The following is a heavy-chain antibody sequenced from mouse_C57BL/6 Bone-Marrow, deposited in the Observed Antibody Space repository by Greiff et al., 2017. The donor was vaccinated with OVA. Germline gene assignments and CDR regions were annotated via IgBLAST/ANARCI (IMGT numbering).Heavy chain of an antibody. V-gene: IGHV5-17*01. D-gene: IGHD2-4*01. Sequence: EVHLVESGGGLVKPGGSLKLSCAASGFTFSDYGMHWVRQAPEKGLEWVAYISSGSSTIYYADTVKGRFTISRDNAKNTLFLQMTSLRSEDTAMYYCARRNDYPYYAMDYWGQGTSVTVSS. CDR2: ISSGSSTI. J-gene: IGHJ4*01. CDR3: ARRNDYPYYAMDY. CDR1: GFTFSDYG.